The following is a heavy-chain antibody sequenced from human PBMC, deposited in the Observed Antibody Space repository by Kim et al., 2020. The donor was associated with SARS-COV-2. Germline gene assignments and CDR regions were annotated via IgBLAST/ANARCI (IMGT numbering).Heavy chain of an antibody. CDR3: ARQVFSIVVVTAIWNHAFDV. D-gene: IGHD2-21*02. V-gene: IGHV3-21*01. Sequence: GGSLRLSCAASGFTFSSYSMNWVRQAPGKGLEWVSSISSSSSYIYYADSVKGRFTISRDNAKNSLYLQMNSLRAEDTAVYYCARQVFSIVVVTAIWNHAFDVWGQGTMVTVSS. CDR1: GFTFSSYS. J-gene: IGHJ3*01. CDR2: ISSSSSYI.